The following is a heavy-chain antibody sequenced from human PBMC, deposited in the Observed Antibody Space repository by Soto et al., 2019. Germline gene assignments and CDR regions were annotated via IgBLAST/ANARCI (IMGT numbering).Heavy chain of an antibody. J-gene: IGHJ4*02. D-gene: IGHD6-19*01. CDR2: IKQDGSDK. CDR3: ARGAYSSGWYPDYFDY. Sequence: GSLRLSCAASGFTFSSYWMSWVRQAPVKGLEWVANIKQDGSDKYYLDSMRGRFTVSRDNAKNSVYLEVNSLRVEDTAIYYCARGAYSSGWYPDYFDYWGQGTPVTVSS. CDR1: GFTFSSYW. V-gene: IGHV3-7*01.